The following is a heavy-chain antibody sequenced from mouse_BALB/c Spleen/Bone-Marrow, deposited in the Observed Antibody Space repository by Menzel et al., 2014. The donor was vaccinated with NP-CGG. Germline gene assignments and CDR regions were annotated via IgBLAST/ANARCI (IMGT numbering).Heavy chain of an antibody. CDR1: GYTFXSYW. J-gene: IGHJ2*01. CDR2: INPSTGYT. D-gene: IGHD1-1*01. CDR3: TRGIAAVVAADFDY. Sequence: AQLQQSGAELAKPGASVKMSCKASGYTFXSYWMHWVKQRPGQGLEWIGYINPSTGYTNYNQRFKDKAALTADKSSSTAYMQLRSLTSEDSATYYCTRGIAAVVAADFDYWGQGTTLTVSS. V-gene: IGHV1-7*01.